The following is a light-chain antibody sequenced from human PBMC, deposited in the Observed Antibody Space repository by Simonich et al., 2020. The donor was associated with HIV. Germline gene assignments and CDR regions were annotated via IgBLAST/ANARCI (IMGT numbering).Light chain of an antibody. CDR1: QSVSSY. Sequence: EIVLTQSPATLSLSPGERATLSCRASQSVSSYLAWYQQKPGQAPRLRIYDASNRATGIPARFSGSGSGTDFTLTISRLEPEDFAVYYCQQYVSSPVTFGPGTTVDIK. CDR2: DAS. J-gene: IGKJ3*01. V-gene: IGKV3-20*01. CDR3: QQYVSSPVT.